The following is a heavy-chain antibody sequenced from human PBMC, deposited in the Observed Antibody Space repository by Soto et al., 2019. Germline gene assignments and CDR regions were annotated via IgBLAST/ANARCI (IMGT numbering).Heavy chain of an antibody. CDR3: ARAEYYYDSSGYGYYFDY. CDR2: IYYSGST. Sequence: PSETLSLTCTVSGGSISSGDYYWSWIRQPPGKGLEWIGYIYYSGSTYYNPSLKSRVTISVDTSKNQFSLKLSSVTAADTAVYYCARAEYYYDSSGYGYYFDYWGQGTLVTVSS. J-gene: IGHJ4*02. D-gene: IGHD3-22*01. CDR1: GGSISSGDYY. V-gene: IGHV4-30-4*01.